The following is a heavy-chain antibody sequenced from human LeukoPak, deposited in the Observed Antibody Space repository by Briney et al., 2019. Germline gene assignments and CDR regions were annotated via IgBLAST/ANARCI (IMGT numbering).Heavy chain of an antibody. CDR3: ARPYSYSSHAVDY. CDR1: GFTFSSYA. CDR2: IIGSAGST. D-gene: IGHD6-13*01. V-gene: IGHV3-23*01. J-gene: IGHJ4*02. Sequence: GGSLRLSCAASGFTFSSYAMSWVRQAPGKGLEWVSTIIGSAGSTFYADSMKGRFTISRDTAKNTVSLQMNSLRAEDTAVYYCARPYSYSSHAVDYWGQGTLVTVSS.